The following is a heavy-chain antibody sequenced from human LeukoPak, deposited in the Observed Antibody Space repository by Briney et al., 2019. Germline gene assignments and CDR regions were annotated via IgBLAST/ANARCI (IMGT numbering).Heavy chain of an antibody. V-gene: IGHV4-59*01. D-gene: IGHD4-17*01. CDR3: ARGPYGDYSFDY. J-gene: IGHJ4*02. CDR1: GGSISSYY. CDR2: ISYSGST. Sequence: PSETLSLTCTVSGGSISSYYWSWIRQPPGKGLEWIGYISYSGSTKYNPSLKSRVTISVDTSKNQLSLKLSSVTAADTAVYYCARGPYGDYSFDYWGQGTLVTVSS.